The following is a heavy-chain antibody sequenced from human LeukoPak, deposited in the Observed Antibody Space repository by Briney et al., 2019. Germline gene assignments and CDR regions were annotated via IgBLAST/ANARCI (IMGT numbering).Heavy chain of an antibody. CDR1: GFTFSSYA. Sequence: GGSLRLSCAASGFTFSSYAMSWVRQAPGKGLEWVAAISGSGGSTYYADSVKGRFTISRDNSKNTLYPQMNSLRAEDTAVYYCARGYCSGGSCYPFDYWGQGTLVTVSS. CDR2: ISGSGGST. J-gene: IGHJ4*02. CDR3: ARGYCSGGSCYPFDY. D-gene: IGHD2-15*01. V-gene: IGHV3-23*01.